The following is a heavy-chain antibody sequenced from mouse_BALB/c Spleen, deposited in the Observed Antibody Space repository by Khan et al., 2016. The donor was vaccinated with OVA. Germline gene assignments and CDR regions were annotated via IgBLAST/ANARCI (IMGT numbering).Heavy chain of an antibody. CDR1: GFTFSTYG. D-gene: IGHD1-1*01. J-gene: IGHJ3*01. V-gene: IGHV5-6*01. CDR3: TRLAYYYDSEGFAY. Sequence: EVQRVESGGDLVNPGGSLKLSCAASGFTFSTYGMSWVRQAPDKRLEWVATVSTGGSYTYYPDSVKGRFTISRDNAKNTLYLQMSGLRSEDTAMFYCTRLAYYYDSEGFAYWGQGTLVTVSA. CDR2: VSTGGSYT.